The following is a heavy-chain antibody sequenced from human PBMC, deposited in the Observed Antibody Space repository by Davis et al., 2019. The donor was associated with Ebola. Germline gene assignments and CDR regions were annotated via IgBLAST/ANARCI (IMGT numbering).Heavy chain of an antibody. CDR1: GGSISSGGYY. CDR2: IYYSGST. Sequence: SETLSLTCTVSGGSISSGGYYWSWIRQPPGKGLEWIGSIYYSGSTYYNPSLKSRVTISVDTSTNQFSLKLSSVTAADTAVYYCARLSRLRDFWSGYFPDAFDIWGQGTMVTVSS. V-gene: IGHV4-39*01. J-gene: IGHJ3*02. D-gene: IGHD3-3*01. CDR3: ARLSRLRDFWSGYFPDAFDI.